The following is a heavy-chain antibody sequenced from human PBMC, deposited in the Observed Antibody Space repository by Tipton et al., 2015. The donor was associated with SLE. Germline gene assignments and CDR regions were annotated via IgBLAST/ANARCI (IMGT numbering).Heavy chain of an antibody. CDR3: AREACSGGNCWFDY. D-gene: IGHD2-15*01. J-gene: IGHJ4*02. CDR1: GDSMSNYY. Sequence: LRLSCTVSGDSMSNYYWSWIRQPPGKGLEWIAYIHYSGSTNYIPSLKSRVTISVDTSKNEFSVRLSSVTAADTAVYYCAREACSGGNCWFDYWGQGTLVTVSS. CDR2: IHYSGST. V-gene: IGHV4-59*01.